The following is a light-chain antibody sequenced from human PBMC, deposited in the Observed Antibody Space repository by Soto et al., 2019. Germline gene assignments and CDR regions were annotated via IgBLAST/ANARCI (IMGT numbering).Light chain of an antibody. CDR1: QSISNW. CDR3: QQYDTYPWT. V-gene: IGKV1-5*03. CDR2: KAS. J-gene: IGKJ1*01. Sequence: DVQMTQSPSTLSASVGDRVTITCRASQSISNWLAWYQQKPGKAPKVLISKASSLESGVPPRFSGSESGTEFTLTISSLQPDDFATYYCQQYDTYPWTFGQGTKVEIK.